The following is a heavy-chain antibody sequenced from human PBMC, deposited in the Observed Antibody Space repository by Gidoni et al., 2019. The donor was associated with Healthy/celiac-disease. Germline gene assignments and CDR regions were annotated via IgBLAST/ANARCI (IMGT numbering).Heavy chain of an antibody. CDR1: GFTFSDYY. D-gene: IGHD3-3*01. CDR3: ARASRFLEWPHSHIDY. Sequence: QVQLVESGGGLVKPGGSLRLSCAASGFTFSDYYMSWIRQAPGKGLEWVSYISSSSSYTNYADSVKGRFTISRDNAKNSLYLQMNSLRAEDTAVYYCARASRFLEWPHSHIDYWGQGTLVTVSS. J-gene: IGHJ4*02. CDR2: ISSSSSYT. V-gene: IGHV3-11*05.